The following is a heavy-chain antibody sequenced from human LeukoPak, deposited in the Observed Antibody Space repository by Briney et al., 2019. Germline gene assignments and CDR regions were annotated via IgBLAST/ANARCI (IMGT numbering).Heavy chain of an antibody. CDR1: GFTFSDYS. CDR2: ISSSSSTI. J-gene: IGHJ2*01. Sequence: GGSLRLSCAASGFTFSDYSMNWVRQAPGKGLEWVSYISSSSSTIYYADSVKGRFTISRDNAKNSLYLQMNSLRAEDTAVYYCARDRAAALGAWYFDLWGRGTLVTVSS. CDR3: ARDRAAALGAWYFDL. D-gene: IGHD6-13*01. V-gene: IGHV3-48*04.